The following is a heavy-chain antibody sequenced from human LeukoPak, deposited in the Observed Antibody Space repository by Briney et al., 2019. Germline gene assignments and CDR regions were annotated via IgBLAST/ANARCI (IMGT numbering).Heavy chain of an antibody. CDR3: ARHPNTYSGSYSVDY. D-gene: IGHD1-26*01. CDR1: GGSISSSSYY. J-gene: IGHJ4*02. CDR2: IYYSGST. Sequence: PSETLSLTCTVSGGSISSSSYYWGWIRQPPGKGLEWIGSIYYSGSTYYNPSLKSRVTISVDTSKNQFSLKLSSVTAADTAVYYCARHPNTYSGSYSVDYWGQGTLVTVSS. V-gene: IGHV4-39*01.